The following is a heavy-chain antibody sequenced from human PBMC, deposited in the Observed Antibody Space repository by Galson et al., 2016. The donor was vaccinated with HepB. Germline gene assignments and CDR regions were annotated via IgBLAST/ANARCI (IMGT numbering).Heavy chain of an antibody. CDR2: ISSRSGAT. J-gene: IGHJ3*02. CDR1: GFTFSTYT. Sequence: SLRLSCAASGFTFSTYTMSWVRQAPGKGLEWVSYISSRSGATYYADSVKGRFTISRDNAKNSLYLQMSSLRDEDTAVYYCATRLIRGQGTMVTVSS. V-gene: IGHV3-48*02. CDR3: ATRLI.